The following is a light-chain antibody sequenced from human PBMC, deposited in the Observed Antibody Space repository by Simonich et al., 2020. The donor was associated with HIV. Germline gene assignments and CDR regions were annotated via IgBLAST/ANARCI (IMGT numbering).Light chain of an antibody. J-gene: IGLJ2*01. V-gene: IGLV2-14*01. Sequence: QAALTQPASVSGSPGQSITISCTGTGSDFGGYDYVSWYPQHPGKAPTLMLYDVSKRPAGVSNRFSGSKSGNTASLTISGLQAEDEADYYCSSYTSSSTLVFGGGTKLTVL. CDR3: SSYTSSSTLV. CDR1: GSDFGGYDY. CDR2: DVS.